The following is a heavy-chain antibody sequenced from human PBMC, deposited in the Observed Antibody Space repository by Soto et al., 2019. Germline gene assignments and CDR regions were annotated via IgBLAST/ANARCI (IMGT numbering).Heavy chain of an antibody. V-gene: IGHV3-23*01. CDR3: AFPPQRRGYCSGGSCYNDD. D-gene: IGHD2-15*01. Sequence: GGSLRLSCAASGFTFSSYAMSWFRQAPGKGLEWVSAISGSGGSTYYADSVKGRFTISRDNSKNTLYLQMNSLRAEDTAVYYCAFPPQRRGYCSGGSCYNDDWGQGTRVTVAS. CDR2: ISGSGGST. J-gene: IGHJ4*02. CDR1: GFTFSSYA.